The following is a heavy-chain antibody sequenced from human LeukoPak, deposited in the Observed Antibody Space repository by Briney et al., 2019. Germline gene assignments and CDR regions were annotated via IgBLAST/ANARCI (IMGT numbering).Heavy chain of an antibody. CDR1: GGSFSRYA. V-gene: IGHV1-69*13. D-gene: IGHD3-22*01. CDR2: IIPIFGTA. J-gene: IGHJ4*02. Sequence: ASVKVSCKASGGSFSRYAISWVRQAPGQGLEWMGGIIPIFGTANYAQKLQGRVTITADESTRTAYMELRTLRSEDTAIYYCARGSGETGGYYYVYWGRGTPVTVSS. CDR3: ARGSGETGGYYYVY.